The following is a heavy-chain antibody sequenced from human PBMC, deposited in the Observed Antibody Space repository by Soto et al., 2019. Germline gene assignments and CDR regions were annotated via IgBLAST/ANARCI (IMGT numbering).Heavy chain of an antibody. J-gene: IGHJ4*02. Sequence: QVQLQESGPGLVKPSQTLSLTCTVSGGSISSGGYYWSWIRQHPGKGLEWIGYIYYSGSTYYNPSLKSRVTISVDTSKNQFSLKLSSVTAADTAVYYCARDGRDILTGYSLDYWGQGTLVTVSS. CDR1: GGSISSGGYY. CDR2: IYYSGST. V-gene: IGHV4-31*03. D-gene: IGHD3-9*01. CDR3: ARDGRDILTGYSLDY.